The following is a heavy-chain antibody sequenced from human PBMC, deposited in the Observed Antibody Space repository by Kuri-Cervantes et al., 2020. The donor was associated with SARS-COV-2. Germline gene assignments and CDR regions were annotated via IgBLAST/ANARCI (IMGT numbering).Heavy chain of an antibody. J-gene: IGHJ3*02. CDR2: INPNSGNT. Sequence: ASVKVSCKASGYTFTSYAMNWVRQAPGQGLEWMGWINPNSGNTGYAQKFQGRVTMTRNTSISTAYMELSSLRSEDTAVYYCARVFCCTSCYWRGNDAFDIWGQGTMVTVSS. CDR3: ARVFCCTSCYWRGNDAFDI. V-gene: IGHV1-8*02. D-gene: IGHD2-2*01. CDR1: GYTFTSYA.